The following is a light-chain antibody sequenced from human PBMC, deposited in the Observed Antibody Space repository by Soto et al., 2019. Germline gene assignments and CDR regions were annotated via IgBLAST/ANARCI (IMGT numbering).Light chain of an antibody. CDR1: PRVSSSY. CDR2: GAS. J-gene: IGKJ2*01. CDR3: QQYGSSPRYT. Sequence: EIVLTQSPGTLSLSPGERATLSCRASPRVSSSYLAWYQQKPGQAPRLLLYGASSRATGIPDRFSGSGSGTDFTRTISRLEPEDFAVYYGQQYGSSPRYTFGQGTKLEIK. V-gene: IGKV3-20*01.